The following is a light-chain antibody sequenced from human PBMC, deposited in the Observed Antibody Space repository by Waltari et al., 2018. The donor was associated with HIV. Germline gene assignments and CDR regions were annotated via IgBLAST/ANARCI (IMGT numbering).Light chain of an antibody. CDR3: QQSYSPPWT. CDR1: QKISNY. CDR2: AAT. Sequence: DIQMTQSPSSLSASVGDRFTITCRASQKISNYLHWYHQKPGKAPNLLIYAATSFQSGVPSRFSGSGSGTDFTLTITSLQPEDFGTYYCQQSYSPPWTFGQGTKVEIK. J-gene: IGKJ1*01. V-gene: IGKV1-39*01.